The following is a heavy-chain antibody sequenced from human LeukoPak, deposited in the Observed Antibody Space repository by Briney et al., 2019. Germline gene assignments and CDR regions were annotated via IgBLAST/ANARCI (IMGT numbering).Heavy chain of an antibody. CDR2: IISKTDGGTT. V-gene: IGHV3-15*01. J-gene: IGHJ3*02. Sequence: GGSLRLSCAASGFTFSNAWMSWVRQAPGKGLEWVGRIISKTDGGTTDYAAPVKGRFTISRDDSKNTLYLQMNSLKTEDTAVYYCTTALRLYCSSTSCYTYAFDIWGQGTMVTVSS. D-gene: IGHD2-2*02. CDR3: TTALRLYCSSTSCYTYAFDI. CDR1: GFTFSNAW.